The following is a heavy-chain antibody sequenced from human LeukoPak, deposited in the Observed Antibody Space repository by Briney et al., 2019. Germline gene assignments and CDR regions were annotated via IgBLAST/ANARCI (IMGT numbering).Heavy chain of an antibody. J-gene: IGHJ4*02. CDR3: ARELGIYFDY. D-gene: IGHD7-27*01. V-gene: IGHV3-48*04. Sequence: GGSLRLSCAASGFTFSSYWMSWVRQAPGKGLEWISYISNTGSVIYYADSVKGRFTISRDNAKNSLYLQMNSLRAEDTAVYYCARELGIYFDYWGQGTLVTVSS. CDR2: ISNTGSVI. CDR1: GFTFSSYW.